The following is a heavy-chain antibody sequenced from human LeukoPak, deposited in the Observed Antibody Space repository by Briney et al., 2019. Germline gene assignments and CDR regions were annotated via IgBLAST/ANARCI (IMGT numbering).Heavy chain of an antibody. CDR3: AREASGGYFEY. D-gene: IGHD4-23*01. CDR1: GYTFNSYY. V-gene: IGHV1-46*02. CDR2: ISPTGDST. Sequence: ASVKVSCKASGYTFNSYYMHWVRQAPGQGLEWVGLISPTGDSTNYAQTFRGRVTMTRDTSTNTVYMDLSSLRSEDTAVYYCAREASGGYFEYWGQGTLVIVSS. J-gene: IGHJ4*02.